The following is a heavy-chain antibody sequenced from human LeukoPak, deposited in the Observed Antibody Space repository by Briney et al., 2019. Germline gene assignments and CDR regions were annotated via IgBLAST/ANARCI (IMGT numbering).Heavy chain of an antibody. CDR1: GYSFTSSW. J-gene: IGHJ4*02. V-gene: IGHV5-51*01. CDR3: ARRSSSWDRYDN. D-gene: IGHD6-13*01. Sequence: GESLKISCKGSGYSFTSSWIGRLRQMPGKGLEWMGIIYPGDSDTKYSPSFQGQVTISADKSISTAYLQWSSLKASDTAMYYCARRSSSWDRYDNWGQGTLVTVSS. CDR2: IYPGDSDT.